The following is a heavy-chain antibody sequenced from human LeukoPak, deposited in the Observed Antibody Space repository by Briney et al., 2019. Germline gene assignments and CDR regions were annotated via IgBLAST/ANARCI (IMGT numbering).Heavy chain of an antibody. V-gene: IGHV3-23*01. CDR3: AKGSWIQLWLIDY. CDR1: GFTFRSYA. J-gene: IGHJ4*02. Sequence: GGSLRLSCAASGFTFRSYAMSWVRQAPGKGLERVSAISGSGGSTYYADSVKGRFTISRDNSKNTLYLQMNSLRAEDTAVYYCAKGSWIQLWLIDYWGQGTLVTVSS. D-gene: IGHD5-18*01. CDR2: ISGSGGST.